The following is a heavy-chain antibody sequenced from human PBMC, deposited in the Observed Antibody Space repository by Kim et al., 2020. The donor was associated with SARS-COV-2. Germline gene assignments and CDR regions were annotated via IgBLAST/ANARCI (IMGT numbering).Heavy chain of an antibody. J-gene: IGHJ4*02. Sequence: GGSLRLSCAASGFTFSSYAMSWVRQAPGKGLEWVSAISGSGGSTYYADSVKGRFTISRDNSKNTLYLQMNILRAEDTAVYYCAKDRSYEQQLVLGYFDYWGQGTLVTVSS. D-gene: IGHD6-13*01. CDR3: AKDRSYEQQLVLGYFDY. CDR2: ISGSGGST. CDR1: GFTFSSYA. V-gene: IGHV3-23*01.